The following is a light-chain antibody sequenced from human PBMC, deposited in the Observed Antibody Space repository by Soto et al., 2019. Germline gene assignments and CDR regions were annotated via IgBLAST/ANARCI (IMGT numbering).Light chain of an antibody. V-gene: IGKV1-17*03. CDR2: TAS. CDR3: QQRNSYPIT. CDR1: EGINNY. J-gene: IGKJ5*01. Sequence: DIQMTQSPSSVSVSVGDRVTITCRASEGINNYLAWYQQKPGKVPKLLIHTASTLQSGVPSRFSGSGSGTEFTLTISSLQPEDFATYYCQQRNSYPITFGQGTRLEIK.